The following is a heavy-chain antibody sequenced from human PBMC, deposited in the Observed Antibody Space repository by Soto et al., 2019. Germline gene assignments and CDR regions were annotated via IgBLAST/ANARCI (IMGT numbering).Heavy chain of an antibody. D-gene: IGHD3-22*01. CDR2: ISGSGGST. CDR3: AXXEXXRLVVANY. CDR1: GFTFSSYA. J-gene: IGHJ4*02. V-gene: IGHV3-23*01. Sequence: EVQLLESGGGLVQPGGSLRLSCAASGFTFSSYAMSWVRQAPGKGLEWVSAISGSGGSTYYADSVKGRFTISRDNSKNTLYLQMNSLRAEDTAVYYCAXXEXXRLVVANYWGQGTLVTVSS.